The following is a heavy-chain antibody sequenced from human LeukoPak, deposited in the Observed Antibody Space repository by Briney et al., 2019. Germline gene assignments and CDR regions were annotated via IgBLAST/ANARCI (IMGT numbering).Heavy chain of an antibody. CDR1: GFTFGSHA. D-gene: IGHD6-19*01. J-gene: IGHJ4*02. Sequence: GGSLRLSCEASGFTFGSHAMYWVRQAPGKGLEWVAGIFGSGGSPHYADPVKGRFTISRDNSRNTVYLQINSLRAEDTAVYYCAKDHAVAGSDYFDYWGQGTLVTVSS. V-gene: IGHV3-23*01. CDR2: IFGSGGSP. CDR3: AKDHAVAGSDYFDY.